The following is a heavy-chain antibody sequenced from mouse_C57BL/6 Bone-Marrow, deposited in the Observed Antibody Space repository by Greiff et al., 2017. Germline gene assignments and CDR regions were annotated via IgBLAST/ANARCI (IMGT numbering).Heavy chain of an antibody. CDR2: ISNGGGSP. J-gene: IGHJ4*01. D-gene: IGHD1-1*01. V-gene: IGHV5-12*01. CDR3: ARHPNYYGRAMDY. CDR1: GFTFSDYY. Sequence: VKLMESGGGLVQPGGSLKLSCAASGFTFSDYYMYWVRQTPEKRLGWVAYISNGGGSPYYPDTVKGRFTISRDNAKNTLYLQMSRLKSEDTAMYYCARHPNYYGRAMDYWGQGTSVTVSS.